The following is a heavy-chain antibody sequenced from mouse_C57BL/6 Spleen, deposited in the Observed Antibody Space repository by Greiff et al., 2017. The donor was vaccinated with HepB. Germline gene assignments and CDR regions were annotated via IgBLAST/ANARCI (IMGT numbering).Heavy chain of an antibody. V-gene: IGHV1-39*01. CDR2: INPNYGTT. CDR1: GYSFTDYN. J-gene: IGHJ4*01. Sequence: EVKLQQSGPELVKPGASVKISCKASGYSFTDYNMNWVKQSNGKSLEWIGVINPNYGTTSYNQKFKGKATLTVDQSSSTAYMQLNSLTSEDSAVYYCARIVGSSYDYYAMDYWGQGTSVTVSS. CDR3: ARIVGSSYDYYAMDY. D-gene: IGHD1-1*01.